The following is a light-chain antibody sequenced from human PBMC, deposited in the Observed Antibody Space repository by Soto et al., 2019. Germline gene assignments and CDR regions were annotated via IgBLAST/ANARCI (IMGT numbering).Light chain of an antibody. V-gene: IGKV3-20*01. CDR2: GAS. J-gene: IGKJ1*01. Sequence: EIVLTQSPGTLSLSPGERATLSCRASQSVSSSYLAWYQQKLGQAPRLLIYGASTRATGIPDRYSGSGSGTDFTLTISRLEPEDFAVYYCQRYGNSRTFGQGTKVDIK. CDR1: QSVSSSY. CDR3: QRYGNSRT.